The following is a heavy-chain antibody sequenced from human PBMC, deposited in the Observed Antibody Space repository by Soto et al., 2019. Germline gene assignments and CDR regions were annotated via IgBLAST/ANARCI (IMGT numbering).Heavy chain of an antibody. V-gene: IGHV1-69*08. CDR2: IITFVGKA. J-gene: IGHJ6*04. Sequence: QVQLVQSGPEVKKPGSSVKVSCKTSGGTLSSYSISWVRQAPGQGLEWVGRIITFVGKANVAQQFQGRVTITADRSTDTTYMELRRLTSDDTAVYYCARVTGGHDSCGNSVDVWGTGTTVTVSS. CDR1: GGTLSSYS. CDR3: ARVTGGHDSCGNSVDV. D-gene: IGHD5-12*01.